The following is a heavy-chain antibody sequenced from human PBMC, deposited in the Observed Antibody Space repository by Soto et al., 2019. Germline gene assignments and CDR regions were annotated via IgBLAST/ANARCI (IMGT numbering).Heavy chain of an antibody. CDR3: ARDSPNYDFWSAKLPNYYYYGMDV. V-gene: IGHV4-30-4*01. Sequence: SETLSLTCTVSGGSISSGDYYWSWIRQPPGKGLEWIGYIYYSGSTYYNPSLKSRVTISVDTSKNQFSLKLSSVTAADTAVYYCARDSPNYDFWSAKLPNYYYYGMDVWGQGTTVTVSS. J-gene: IGHJ6*02. D-gene: IGHD3-3*01. CDR2: IYYSGST. CDR1: GGSISSGDYY.